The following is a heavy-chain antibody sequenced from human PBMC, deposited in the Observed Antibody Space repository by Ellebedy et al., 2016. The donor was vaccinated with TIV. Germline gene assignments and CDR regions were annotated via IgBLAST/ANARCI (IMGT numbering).Heavy chain of an antibody. V-gene: IGHV3-7*04. Sequence: GESLKISXVASGFTFSSYWMTWVRQAPGKGLEWVAYMKQDGSEIYYVDSVKGRFTISRDNPKSSLFLQMNSLRAEDTAVYYCARGVYAFDFWGQGAMVTVSS. CDR1: GFTFSSYW. CDR3: ARGVYAFDF. J-gene: IGHJ3*01. D-gene: IGHD2-8*01. CDR2: MKQDGSEI.